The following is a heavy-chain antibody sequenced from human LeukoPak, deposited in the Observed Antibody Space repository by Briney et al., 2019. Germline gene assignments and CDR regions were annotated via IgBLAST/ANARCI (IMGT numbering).Heavy chain of an antibody. D-gene: IGHD3-22*01. V-gene: IGHV1-2*02. CDR2: INPHSGGT. CDR1: GYMFTTYY. Sequence: ASVKVSCKTSGYMFTTYYPHWVRQAPGQGLEWMGWINPHSGGTNYAQKFQGRVTMTRDTSISTVYMELRSLRSDDTAVYYCARDGHRRYYYESSDYRFDYWGQGTLVTVSS. CDR3: ARDGHRRYYYESSDYRFDY. J-gene: IGHJ4*02.